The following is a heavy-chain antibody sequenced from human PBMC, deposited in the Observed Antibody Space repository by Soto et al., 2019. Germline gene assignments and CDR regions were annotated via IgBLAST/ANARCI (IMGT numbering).Heavy chain of an antibody. CDR3: ASLSSIAARPKGYYYYYYMDV. D-gene: IGHD6-6*01. Sequence: QLQLQESGPGLVKPSETLSLTCTVSGGSISSSSYYWGWIRQPPGKGLEWIGSIYYSGSTYYNPSLKSRVTISVDTSKTQVSLKLSSATAADTAVYYCASLSSIAARPKGYYYYYYMDVWGKGTTVTVSS. CDR2: IYYSGST. J-gene: IGHJ6*03. CDR1: GGSISSSSYY. V-gene: IGHV4-39*01.